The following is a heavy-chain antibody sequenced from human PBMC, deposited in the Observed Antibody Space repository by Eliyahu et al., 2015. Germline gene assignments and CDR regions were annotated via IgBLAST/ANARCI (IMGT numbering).Heavy chain of an antibody. J-gene: IGHJ3*02. D-gene: IGHD4-17*01. Sequence: EVQLVESGGGLVQPGGSLXLSCXASGFTFSSYDMHWVRQATGKGLEWVSAIGTAGDTYYPGSVKGRFTISRENAKNSLYLQMNSLRAGDTAVYYCARVGDYGAFDIWGQGTMVTVSS. V-gene: IGHV3-13*01. CDR1: GFTFSSYD. CDR2: IGTAGDT. CDR3: ARVGDYGAFDI.